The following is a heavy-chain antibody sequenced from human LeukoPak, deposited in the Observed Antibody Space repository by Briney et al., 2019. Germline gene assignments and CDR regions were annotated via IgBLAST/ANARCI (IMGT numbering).Heavy chain of an antibody. Sequence: ASVKVSCRASVYTFTGYYMHWVRQAPGQGLEWMGWINPNSGGTNYAQKFQGRVSMTRDTSISTAYMELSRLRSDDAAVYYCARDLNGDIDYWGQGTLVTVSS. V-gene: IGHV1-2*02. CDR2: INPNSGGT. CDR1: VYTFTGYY. CDR3: ARDLNGDIDY. J-gene: IGHJ4*02. D-gene: IGHD7-27*01.